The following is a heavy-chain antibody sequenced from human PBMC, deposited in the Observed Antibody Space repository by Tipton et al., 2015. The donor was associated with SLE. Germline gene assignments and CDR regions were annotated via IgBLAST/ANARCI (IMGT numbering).Heavy chain of an antibody. J-gene: IGHJ4*02. CDR3: ARGELWFRESKAYDFDY. Sequence: QVQLVQSGAEVKKPGASVKVSCKASGYTFTSYDINWVRQATGQGLEWMGWMNPNSGNTGYAQKFAGRVTMTRDTSINTAYMELSSLRSEDTAVYYCARGELWFRESKAYDFDYWGQGTLVTVSS. V-gene: IGHV1-8*02. CDR2: MNPNSGNT. CDR1: GYTFTSYD. D-gene: IGHD3-10*01.